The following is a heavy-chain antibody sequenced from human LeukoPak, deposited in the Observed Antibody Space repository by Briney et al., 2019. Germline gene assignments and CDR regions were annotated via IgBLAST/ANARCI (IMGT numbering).Heavy chain of an antibody. CDR2: MNPNSGNT. CDR1: AYTFTSYD. Sequence: ASVTVSCKASAYTFTSYDINWVRQATGQGLEWRGWMNPNSGNTGYAQKFQGRVTMTRVTSISTAYMELNNLTSEDTAVYYCARGSWGEIAGRKSFEFWGQGSLVTVSS. V-gene: IGHV1-8*01. J-gene: IGHJ4*02. CDR3: ARGSWGEIAGRKSFEF. D-gene: IGHD6-6*01.